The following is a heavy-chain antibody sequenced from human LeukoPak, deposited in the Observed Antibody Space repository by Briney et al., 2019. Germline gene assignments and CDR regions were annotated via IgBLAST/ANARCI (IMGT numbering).Heavy chain of an antibody. CDR1: GFSVSTNF. Sequence: GGSLKLSCEASGFSVSTNFMTWVRQAPGKGLDWVSVMYSTGATYYADSVKGRFTISRDNSKNTVYLQMNSLTVADTAVYYCTRTACSGATCYFGGDLAWFDPWGQGTQVTVS. V-gene: IGHV3-53*01. CDR3: TRTACSGATCYFGGDLAWFDP. D-gene: IGHD2-2*01. J-gene: IGHJ5*02. CDR2: MYSTGAT.